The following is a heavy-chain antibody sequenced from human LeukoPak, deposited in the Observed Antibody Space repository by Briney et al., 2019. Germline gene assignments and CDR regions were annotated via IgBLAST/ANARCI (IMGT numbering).Heavy chain of an antibody. CDR1: GFTFSNVW. Sequence: SGGSLRLSCAASGFTFSNVWMSWVRQAPGKGLEWVGRIRRKTDGGTTDYGAPVKGRFTISRDDSRNTLYLQMNSLKSADTAVYYCTTERASSNFFLGYWGQGTLVTVSS. D-gene: IGHD4-11*01. J-gene: IGHJ4*02. CDR2: IRRKTDGGTT. CDR3: TTERASSNFFLGY. V-gene: IGHV3-15*01.